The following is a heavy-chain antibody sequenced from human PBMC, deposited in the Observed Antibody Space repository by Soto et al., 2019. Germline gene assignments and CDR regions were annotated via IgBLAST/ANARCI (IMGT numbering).Heavy chain of an antibody. CDR1: GGSVSSGSYY. CDR3: AGARGLYQDSTGYSTPFDS. J-gene: IGHJ4*02. V-gene: IGHV4-61*01. CDR2: INNRGNT. Sequence: PSETLSLTCAVSGGSVSSGSYYWNWVRQPPGKGLEWIGYINNRGNTNYNPFLKSRVTMSKDMSKNQFSLRLTSLTAADTAMYSCAGARGLYQDSTGYSTPFDSWGQGILVTVSS. D-gene: IGHD3-22*01.